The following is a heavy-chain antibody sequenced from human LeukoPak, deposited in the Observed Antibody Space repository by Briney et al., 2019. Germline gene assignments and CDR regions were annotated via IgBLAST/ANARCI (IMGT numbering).Heavy chain of an antibody. CDR1: GDRVSNSRAA. D-gene: IGHD2-21*02. CDR3: ASSARGDALYNWFDP. J-gene: IGHJ5*02. CDR2: TYYRSRWYN. V-gene: IGHV6-1*01. Sequence: SQTLSLTCAIAGDRVSNSRAAWNWIRQSPSRGLEWLGRTYYRSRWYNDYALSVKTRITINADTSKNRISLQLHSVTLEDTAVYYCASSARGDALYNWFDPWGQGTLVTVSS.